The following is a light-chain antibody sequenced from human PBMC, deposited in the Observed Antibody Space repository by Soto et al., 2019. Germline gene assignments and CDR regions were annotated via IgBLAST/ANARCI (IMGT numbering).Light chain of an antibody. CDR2: ANN. CDR1: SSDVGDYNY. V-gene: IGLV2-14*03. CDR3: QSYDSSLAV. J-gene: IGLJ1*01. Sequence: QSALTQPASVSGSPGQSITISCTGTSSDVGDYNYVSWYQQLPGKAPKVMIYANNNRPSGVPDRFSGSKSVTSAPLAIAGLQAEDEADYYCQSYDSSLAVFGTGTKVTVL.